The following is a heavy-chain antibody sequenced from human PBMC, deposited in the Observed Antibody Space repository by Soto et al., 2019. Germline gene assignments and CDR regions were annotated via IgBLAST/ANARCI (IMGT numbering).Heavy chain of an antibody. V-gene: IGHV4-34*01. J-gene: IGHJ6*02. CDR2: INHSGST. Sequence: PSETLSLTCAVYGGSFSGYYWSWIRQPPGKGLEWIGEINHSGSTNYNPSLKSRVTISVDTSKNQFSLKLSSVTAADTAVYYCARLRFLEWSQYPFRYYYGMAVWGQGTTVTGSS. CDR1: GGSFSGYY. D-gene: IGHD3-3*01. CDR3: ARLRFLEWSQYPFRYYYGMAV.